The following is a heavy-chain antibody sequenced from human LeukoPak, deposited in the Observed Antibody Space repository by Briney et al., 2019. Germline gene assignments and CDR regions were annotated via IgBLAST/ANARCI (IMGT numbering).Heavy chain of an antibody. D-gene: IGHD3-10*01. CDR2: IKSKTDGETI. V-gene: IGHV3-15*01. CDR1: GFTFSNAW. CDR3: TTFGGPYITPRWYMDV. Sequence: PGGSLRLSCAASGFTFSNAWMSWVRQAPGKGLEWIGRIKSKTDGETIDYAAPVKGRFTISRDDSKNTLFLQMSSLKTEDTAMYYCTTFGGPYITPRWYMDVWGKGTTVTVSS. J-gene: IGHJ6*03.